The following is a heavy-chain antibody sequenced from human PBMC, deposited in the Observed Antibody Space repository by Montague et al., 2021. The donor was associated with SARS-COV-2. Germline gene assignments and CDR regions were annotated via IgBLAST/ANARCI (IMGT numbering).Heavy chain of an antibody. Sequence: CAISGDSVARQSVAWNGHRSSLSSGEQWLCSPYYRSKRDSDYAESVKXRLVITPDTSKNQVSLQLNSVIPEDTAVYFCASSGITLTGLDAFDIWGQGTVVTVSS. CDR1: GDSVARQSVA. V-gene: IGHV6-1*01. CDR2: PYYRSKRDS. J-gene: IGHJ3*02. CDR3: ASSGITLTGLDAFDI. D-gene: IGHD3-9*01.